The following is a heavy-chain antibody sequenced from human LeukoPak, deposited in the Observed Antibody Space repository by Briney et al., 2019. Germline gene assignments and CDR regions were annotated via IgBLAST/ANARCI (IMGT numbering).Heavy chain of an antibody. CDR1: GFTFSTYS. Sequence: GGSLRLSCAASGFTFSTYSVNWARQAPGKGLEWVSYISDSGSTIYYADSVKGRFTISRDNAKNSLYLQMNSLRADDTAVYYCAREVGAIDYWGQGTLVTVSS. CDR3: AREVGAIDY. CDR2: ISDSGSTI. D-gene: IGHD1-26*01. J-gene: IGHJ4*02. V-gene: IGHV3-48*01.